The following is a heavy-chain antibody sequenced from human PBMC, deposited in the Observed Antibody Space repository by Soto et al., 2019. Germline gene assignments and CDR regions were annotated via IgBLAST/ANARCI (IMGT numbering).Heavy chain of an antibody. CDR1: GGTFSSYA. Sequence: ASVKVSCKASGGTFSSYAISWVRQAPGQGLEWMGGIIPIFGTANYAQKFQGRVTITADESTSTAYMELSSLRSEDTAVYYCARGSYDGGPPGYWGQGTLVTVSS. CDR2: IIPIFGTA. V-gene: IGHV1-69*13. CDR3: ARGSYDGGPPGY. D-gene: IGHD3-22*01. J-gene: IGHJ4*02.